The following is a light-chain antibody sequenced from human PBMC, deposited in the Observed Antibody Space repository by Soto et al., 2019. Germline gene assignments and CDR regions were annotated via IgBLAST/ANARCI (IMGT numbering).Light chain of an antibody. CDR3: SSYSSSSTLFV. J-gene: IGLJ1*01. V-gene: IGLV2-14*01. CDR1: SSDVGAYKY. Sequence: QSALTQPASVSWSPGQSLTISCTGASSDVGAYKYDSWYQQHPGKAPKVMIYEVSNRPSGVSNRFSGSKCGDTASLTISGLQAEDEADYFCSSYSSSSTLFVFGTGTKVTVL. CDR2: EVS.